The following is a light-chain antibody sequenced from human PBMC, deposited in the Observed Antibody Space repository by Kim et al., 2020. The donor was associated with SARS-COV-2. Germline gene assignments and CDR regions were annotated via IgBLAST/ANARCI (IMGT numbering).Light chain of an antibody. Sequence: QAVVTQEPSFSVSPGGTVTLTCGLSSGSVSTSYYPSWYQQTPGQAPRTLIYSTNTRSSGVPDRFSGSILGNKAALTITGAQADDESDYYCVLYMGSGIWVFSGGAQVTVL. V-gene: IGLV8-61*01. CDR3: VLYMGSGIWV. CDR1: SGSVSTSYY. CDR2: STN. J-gene: IGLJ3*02.